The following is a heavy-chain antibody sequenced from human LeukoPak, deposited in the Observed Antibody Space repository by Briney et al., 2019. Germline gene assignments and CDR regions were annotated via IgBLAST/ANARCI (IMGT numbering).Heavy chain of an antibody. Sequence: GGSLRLSCAASGFTFSSYEMNWVRQAPGKGLEWVGRIKSKTDGGTTDYAAPVKGRFTISRDDSKNTLYLQMNSLKTEDTAVYYCTTDVRQYYYDTSGYWGQGTLVTVSS. CDR3: TTDVRQYYYDTSGY. CDR2: IKSKTDGGTT. V-gene: IGHV3-15*01. J-gene: IGHJ4*02. CDR1: GFTFSSYE. D-gene: IGHD3-22*01.